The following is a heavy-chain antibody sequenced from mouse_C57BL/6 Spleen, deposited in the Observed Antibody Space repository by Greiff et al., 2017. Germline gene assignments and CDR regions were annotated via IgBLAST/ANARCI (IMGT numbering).Heavy chain of an antibody. Sequence: EVQLQESGGGLVKPGGSLKLSCAASGFTFSSYAMSWVRQTPEKRLEWVATISDGGSYTYYPDNVKGRFTISRDNAKNNLYLQMSHLKSEDTAMYYWARETAQAWFAYWGQGTLVTVSA. D-gene: IGHD3-2*02. J-gene: IGHJ3*01. CDR1: GFTFSSYA. CDR3: ARETAQAWFAY. CDR2: ISDGGSYT. V-gene: IGHV5-4*01.